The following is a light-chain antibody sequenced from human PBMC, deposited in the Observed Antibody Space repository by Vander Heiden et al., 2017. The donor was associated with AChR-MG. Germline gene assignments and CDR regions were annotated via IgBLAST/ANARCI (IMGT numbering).Light chain of an antibody. CDR3: CSYASSTLI. CDR1: SNDVGANNV. CDR2: EVK. Sequence: SPLTQPPSVPRSPGPSVTISCAGTSNDVGANNVVSWYQQRPGTDPRLLIYEVKKRPPGVSNRFSASKSGNTASLTISGLRPEDEADYFCCSYASSTLIFGGGTYVTVL. V-gene: IGLV2-23*02. J-gene: IGLJ2*01.